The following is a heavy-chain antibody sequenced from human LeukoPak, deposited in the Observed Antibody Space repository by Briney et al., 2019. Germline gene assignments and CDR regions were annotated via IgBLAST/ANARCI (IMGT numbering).Heavy chain of an antibody. CDR2: IKQDGSEK. J-gene: IGHJ4*02. V-gene: IGHV3-7*01. CDR1: GFTFSSYS. CDR3: ARVRVSSGWAFDY. D-gene: IGHD6-19*01. Sequence: GGSLRLSCAASGFTFSSYSMNWVRQAPGKGLEWVANIKQDGSEKYYVDSVKGRFTISRDNAKNSLYLQMNSLRAEDTAVYYCARVRVSSGWAFDYWGQGTLVTVSS.